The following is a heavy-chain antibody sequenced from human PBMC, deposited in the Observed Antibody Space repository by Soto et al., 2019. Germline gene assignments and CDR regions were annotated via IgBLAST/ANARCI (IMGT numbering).Heavy chain of an antibody. Sequence: QVQLVQSGAEVKKPGSSVKVSCKASGGTFSSYPINWVRQAPGQGLEWMGGVIPRFCTTNYAQKFQGRVTITADESTTTAYLEMSSLRSDDTAVYYCARDSSTSPYYYGMDVWGQGTTVTVSS. V-gene: IGHV1-69*01. J-gene: IGHJ6*02. CDR2: VIPRFCTT. D-gene: IGHD4-17*01. CDR1: GGTFSSYP. CDR3: ARDSSTSPYYYGMDV.